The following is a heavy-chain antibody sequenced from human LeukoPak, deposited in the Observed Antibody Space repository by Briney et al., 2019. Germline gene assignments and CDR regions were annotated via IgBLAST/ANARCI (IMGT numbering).Heavy chain of an antibody. D-gene: IGHD2-15*01. CDR3: AKYRWQQLLSRFYC. CDR2: TSGSGGST. V-gene: IGHV3-23*01. J-gene: IGHJ4*02. CDR1: GFPFSSYA. Sequence: GSLPLPCAASGFPFSSYAMGWARRAPGKGRGWVSATSGSGGSTYYAASVKGRFTISRHTSKNTLYRQVNSLRPADPSVYSRAKYRWQQLLSRFYCWGRGTLVSVSS.